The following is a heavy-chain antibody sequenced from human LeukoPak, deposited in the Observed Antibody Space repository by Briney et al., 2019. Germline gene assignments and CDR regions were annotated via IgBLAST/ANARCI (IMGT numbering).Heavy chain of an antibody. J-gene: IGHJ4*02. CDR3: TPFVAGTIPRTDY. D-gene: IGHD6-19*01. Sequence: GGSLRLSCTASGVTFSDYAMTWVRQAPGKGLEWVSDMSGSGRTTYSAHSVKGRFTISRDNSKSTLYLQMNSLRAEDTALYYCTPFVAGTIPRTDYWGQGTLVTVSS. CDR1: GVTFSDYA. V-gene: IGHV3-23*01. CDR2: MSGSGRTT.